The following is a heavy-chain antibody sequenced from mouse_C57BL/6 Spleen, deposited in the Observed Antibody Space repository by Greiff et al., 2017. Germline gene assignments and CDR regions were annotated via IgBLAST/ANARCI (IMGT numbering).Heavy chain of an antibody. V-gene: IGHV1-4*01. CDR3: ARLETGTRYFDV. CDR1: GYTFTSYT. D-gene: IGHD4-1*01. CDR2: INPSSGYT. J-gene: IGHJ1*03. Sequence: VQLQQSGAELARPGASVKMSCKASGYTFTSYTMHWVKQRPGQGLEWIGYINPSSGYTKYNQKFKDKATLTADKSSSTAYMQLSSLTSEDSAVYYCARLETGTRYFDVWGTGTTVTVSS.